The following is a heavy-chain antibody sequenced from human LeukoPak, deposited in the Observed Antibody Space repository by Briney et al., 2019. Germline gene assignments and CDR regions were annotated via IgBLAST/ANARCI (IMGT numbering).Heavy chain of an antibody. D-gene: IGHD2-15*01. V-gene: IGHV3-30*18. CDR1: GFTFSNYG. Sequence: PGRSLRLSCAASGFTFSNYGMHWVRQAPGKGLEWVAVITYDESDKYYADSVKGRFTISRDNSKNTVYLQMNSLRPEDTAVYYCAKGVVAGTNAAYYGMDVWGQGATVTVSS. CDR3: AKGVVAGTNAAYYGMDV. CDR2: ITYDESDK. J-gene: IGHJ6*02.